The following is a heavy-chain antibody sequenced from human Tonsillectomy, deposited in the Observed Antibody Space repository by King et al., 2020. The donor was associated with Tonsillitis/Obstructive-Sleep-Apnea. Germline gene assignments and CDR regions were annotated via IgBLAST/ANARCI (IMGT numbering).Heavy chain of an antibody. CDR1: GFTVSGNY. CDR3: ARDSGIGDAFDI. D-gene: IGHD3-10*01. V-gene: IGHV3-66*01. Sequence: VQLQESGGGLVQPGGSLRLSCAASGFTVSGNYMSWVRQAPGKGLEWVSVIYTAGSTYYADSVKGRFTISRDNSRNTLYLQMNSLRAEDTAVYYCARDSGIGDAFDIWGQGTMVTVSS. J-gene: IGHJ3*02. CDR2: IYTAGST.